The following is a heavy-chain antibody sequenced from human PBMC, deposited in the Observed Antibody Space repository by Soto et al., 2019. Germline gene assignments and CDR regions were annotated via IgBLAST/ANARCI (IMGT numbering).Heavy chain of an antibody. D-gene: IGHD6-19*01. CDR3: ARDSWGLAVPDYHYYAMDV. J-gene: IGHJ6*01. V-gene: IGHV1-18*04. Sequence: QVQLVQSGAEVKKPGASVRVSCEASGYTFTSYGISWVRQAPGQGLEWMGWISVYSGSTNYAQKLQGRVTMPTDRSTRAVYMELRSLRSDDTAVYYCARDSWGLAVPDYHYYAMDVW. CDR1: GYTFTSYG. CDR2: ISVYSGST.